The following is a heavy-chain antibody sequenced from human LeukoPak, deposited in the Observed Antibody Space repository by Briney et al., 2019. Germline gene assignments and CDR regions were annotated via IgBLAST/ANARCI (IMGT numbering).Heavy chain of an antibody. V-gene: IGHV4-59*08. D-gene: IGHD5-24*01. CDR3: ARSVGGYNFGY. CDR2: IYYSGST. Sequence: PSETLSLTCTVSGGSICSYYRSWIRQPPGKGLEWIGYIYYSGSTNYNPSLKSRVTISVDTSKNQFSLKLSSVTAADTAVYYCARSVGGYNFGYWGQGTLVTVSS. CDR1: GGSICSYY. J-gene: IGHJ4*02.